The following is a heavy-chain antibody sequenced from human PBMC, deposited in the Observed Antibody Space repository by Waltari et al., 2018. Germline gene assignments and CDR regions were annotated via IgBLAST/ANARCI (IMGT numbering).Heavy chain of an antibody. V-gene: IGHV3-23*01. D-gene: IGHD2-2*01. CDR3: AKGVVPAGMVPFDD. Sequence: EVQLLESGGGLVQPGGSLRLSCAASGFTFSSYAMSWVRQAPGKGLEWVSAISGGGGRTYYAESGKGRFTISRDNAKNTLYLQMNSLRAEETAVYYCAKGVVPAGMVPFDDWGQGTLVTVSS. J-gene: IGHJ4*02. CDR2: ISGGGGRT. CDR1: GFTFSSYA.